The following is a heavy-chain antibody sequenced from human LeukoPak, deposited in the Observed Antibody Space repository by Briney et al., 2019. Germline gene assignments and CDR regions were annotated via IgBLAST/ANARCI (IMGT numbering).Heavy chain of an antibody. CDR3: AKYAYYYGSGTAYYFDY. CDR1: GFTFSSYA. V-gene: IGHV3-23*01. Sequence: PGGSLRLSCAASGFTFSSYAMSWVRQAPGKGLEWVSAISGSGGSTYYVDSVKGRFTISRDNSKNTLYLQMNSLRAEDTAVYYCAKYAYYYGSGTAYYFDYWGQGTLVTVSS. D-gene: IGHD3-10*01. CDR2: ISGSGGST. J-gene: IGHJ4*02.